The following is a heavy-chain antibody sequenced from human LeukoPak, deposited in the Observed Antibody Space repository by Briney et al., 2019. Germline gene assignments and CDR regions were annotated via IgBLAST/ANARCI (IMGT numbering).Heavy chain of an antibody. CDR1: GFTFSSYA. J-gene: IGHJ4*02. CDR3: AKSRGSSWPHLQGY. Sequence: PGGSLRLSCAASGFTFSSYAMSWVRQAPGKGLEWVSAISGSGGSTYYADSVKGRFTISRDNSKNTLNLQMNSLRAEDTAVYYCAKSRGSSWPHLQGYWGQGTLVTVSS. D-gene: IGHD6-13*01. V-gene: IGHV3-23*01. CDR2: ISGSGGST.